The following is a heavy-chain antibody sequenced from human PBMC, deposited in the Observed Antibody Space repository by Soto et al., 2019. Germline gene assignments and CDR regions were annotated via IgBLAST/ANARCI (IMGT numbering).Heavy chain of an antibody. CDR1: SGPDRSHN. Sequence: QVQLQQSGPRLVKPSETLSLTCTVSSGPDRSHNWGWIRQPPGGGLEWIGYVYYTGDTAYNPSLRGRVTVSADTSTNDVSLTLNAVTAADTAVYDGVRQGIDGRQGLVDVWGHGTTVSVSS. CDR3: VRQGIDGRQGLVDV. J-gene: IGHJ6*02. V-gene: IGHV4-59*08. CDR2: VYYTGDT.